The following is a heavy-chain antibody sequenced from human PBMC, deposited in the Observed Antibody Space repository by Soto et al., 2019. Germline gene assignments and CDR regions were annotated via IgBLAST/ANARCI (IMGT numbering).Heavy chain of an antibody. CDR2: IYYSGST. V-gene: IGHV4-31*03. D-gene: IGHD3-9*01. J-gene: IGHJ5*02. CDR3: ARGQDLTNWFDP. CDR1: GGSISSGGYY. Sequence: VSLTCTVSGGSISSGGYYWSWIRQHPGKGLEWIGYIYYSGSTYYNPSLKSRVTISVDTSKNQFSLKLSSVTAADTAVYYCARGQDLTNWFDPWGQGTLVTVSS.